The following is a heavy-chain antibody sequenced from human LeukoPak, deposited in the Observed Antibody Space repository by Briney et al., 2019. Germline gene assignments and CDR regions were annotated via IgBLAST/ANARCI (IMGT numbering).Heavy chain of an antibody. V-gene: IGHV3-33*06. J-gene: IGHJ3*02. CDR2: IWYDGSNK. D-gene: IGHD3-9*01. CDR3: AKVDDILTGLDAFDI. Sequence: GGSLRLSCAASGFTFSSYGMHWVRQAPGKGLEWVAVIWYDGSNKYYADSVKGRFTISRDNSKNTLYLQMNSLRAEDTAVYYCAKVDDILTGLDAFDIWGQGTMVTVSS. CDR1: GFTFSSYG.